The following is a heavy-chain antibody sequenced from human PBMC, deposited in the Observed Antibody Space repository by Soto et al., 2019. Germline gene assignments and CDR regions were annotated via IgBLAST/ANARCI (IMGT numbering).Heavy chain of an antibody. CDR3: ARHLSGSYYTADYYGMDV. J-gene: IGHJ6*02. V-gene: IGHV5-51*01. Sequence: LGESLKISCKGSGYSFTSYWIGWVRQMPGKGLEWMGIIYPGDSDTRYSPSFQGQVTISADKSISTAYLQWSSLKASDTAMYYCARHLSGSYYTADYYGMDVWGQGTTVTVSS. D-gene: IGHD1-26*01. CDR2: IYPGDSDT. CDR1: GYSFTSYW.